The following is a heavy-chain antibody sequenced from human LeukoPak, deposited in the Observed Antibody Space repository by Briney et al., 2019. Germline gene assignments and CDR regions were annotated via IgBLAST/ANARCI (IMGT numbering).Heavy chain of an antibody. D-gene: IGHD1-26*01. J-gene: IGHJ6*03. Sequence: GASVKVSCKASGYTFTGYYMHWVRQAPGQGLEWMGWINPNSGGTNYAQKFQGRVTMTRDTSISTAYMELSRLRSDDTAVYYCARTPVGATPYYYYYMDVWGKGTTVTVSS. CDR3: ARTPVGATPYYYYYMDV. V-gene: IGHV1-2*02. CDR1: GYTFTGYY. CDR2: INPNSGGT.